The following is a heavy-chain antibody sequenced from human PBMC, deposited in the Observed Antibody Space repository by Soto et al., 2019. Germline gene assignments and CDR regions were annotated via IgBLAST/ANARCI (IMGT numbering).Heavy chain of an antibody. CDR1: GGSFSGYY. J-gene: IGHJ3*02. Sequence: QVQLQQWGAGLLKPSETLSLTCAVYGGSFSGYYWSWIRQPPGEGLEWIGEINHSGSTNYNPSLKSRVTISVDTSKNQFSLKLSSVTAADTAVYYCARLALRFHGAFDIWGQGTMVTVSS. D-gene: IGHD3-3*01. V-gene: IGHV4-34*01. CDR3: ARLALRFHGAFDI. CDR2: INHSGST.